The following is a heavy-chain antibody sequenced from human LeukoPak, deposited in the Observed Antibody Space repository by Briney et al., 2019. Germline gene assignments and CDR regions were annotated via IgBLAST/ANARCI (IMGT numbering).Heavy chain of an antibody. V-gene: IGHV3-7*04. D-gene: IGHD2-15*01. CDR1: GFSFSPYG. J-gene: IGHJ6*02. CDR3: ARELGSHYGMDV. CDR2: IKQDGSEK. Sequence: GGSLRLSCAASGFSFSPYGMSWVRQAPGKGLEWVANIKQDGSEKYYVDSVKGRFTISRDNAKNSLYLQMNSLRAEDTAVYCCARELGSHYGMDVWGQGTTVTVSS.